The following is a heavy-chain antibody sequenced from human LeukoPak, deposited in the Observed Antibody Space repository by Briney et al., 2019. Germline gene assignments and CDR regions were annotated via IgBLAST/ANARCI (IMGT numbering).Heavy chain of an antibody. Sequence: GGPLRLSCAASGFTFSSYAMHWVRQAPGKGLEWVAVISYDGSNKYYADSVKGRFTISRDNSKNTLYLQMNSLRAEDTAVYYCARDGRDYYDSSGYLDYWGQGTLVTVSS. CDR3: ARDGRDYYDSSGYLDY. D-gene: IGHD3-22*01. V-gene: IGHV3-30-3*01. CDR2: ISYDGSNK. CDR1: GFTFSSYA. J-gene: IGHJ4*02.